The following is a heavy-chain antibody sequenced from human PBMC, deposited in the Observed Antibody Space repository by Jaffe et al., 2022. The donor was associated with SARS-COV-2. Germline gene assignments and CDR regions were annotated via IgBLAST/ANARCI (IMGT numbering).Heavy chain of an antibody. CDR3: ATNFGWSGSFLD. Sequence: QVQLVQSGAEVKKPGASVKVSCKASGYTFTSYAMHWVRQAPGQRLEWMGWINAGNGNTKYSQKFQGRVTITRDTSASTAYMELSSLRSEDTAVYYCATNFGWSGSFLDWGQGTLVTVSS. CDR2: INAGNGNT. D-gene: IGHD1-26*01. CDR1: GYTFTSYA. J-gene: IGHJ4*02. V-gene: IGHV1-3*01.